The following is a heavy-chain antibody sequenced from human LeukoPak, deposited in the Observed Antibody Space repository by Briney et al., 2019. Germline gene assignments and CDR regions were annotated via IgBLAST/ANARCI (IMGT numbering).Heavy chain of an antibody. CDR1: GFTFSSYS. Sequence: GGSLRLSCAASGFTFSSYSMNWVRQATGKGLEWDSSISSSSSYIYYADSVKGRFTISRDNAKNSLYLQMNSLRAEDTAVYYCARGRIAAAITFDYWGQGTLVTVSS. CDR3: ARGRIAAAITFDY. V-gene: IGHV3-21*01. D-gene: IGHD6-13*01. J-gene: IGHJ4*02. CDR2: ISSSSSYI.